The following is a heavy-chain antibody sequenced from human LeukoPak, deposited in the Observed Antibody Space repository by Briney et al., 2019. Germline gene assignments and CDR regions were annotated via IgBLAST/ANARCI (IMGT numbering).Heavy chain of an antibody. Sequence: SETLSLTCTVSGGSISSSSYYWGWIRQPPGKGLEWIGSIYYSESTYYNPSLKSRVTISVDTSKNQFSLKLSSVTAADTAVYYCARHYMVRGVLYYFDYWGQGTLVTVSS. CDR1: GGSISSSSYY. J-gene: IGHJ4*02. CDR2: IYYSEST. V-gene: IGHV4-39*01. D-gene: IGHD3-10*01. CDR3: ARHYMVRGVLYYFDY.